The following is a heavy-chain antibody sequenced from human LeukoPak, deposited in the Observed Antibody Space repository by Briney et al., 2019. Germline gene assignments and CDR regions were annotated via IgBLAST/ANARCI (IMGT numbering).Heavy chain of an antibody. Sequence: ASVKVSCKASGYTFTGYYMHWVRQAPGQGLEWMGWINPNSGGTNYAQKFQGRVTMTRDTSISTAYMELSRLRSDDTAVYYCARGIAAVQGSLFFDYWGQGTLVTVSS. CDR1: GYTFTGYY. CDR3: ARGIAAVQGSLFFDY. J-gene: IGHJ4*02. D-gene: IGHD6-13*01. CDR2: INPNSGGT. V-gene: IGHV1-2*02.